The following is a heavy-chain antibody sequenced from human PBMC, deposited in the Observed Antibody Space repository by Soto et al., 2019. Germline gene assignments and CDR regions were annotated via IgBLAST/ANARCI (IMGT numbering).Heavy chain of an antibody. J-gene: IGHJ6*02. CDR3: ARDGSPNDYDFWSGYYLRAPGIYGMDV. D-gene: IGHD3-3*01. V-gene: IGHV1-18*01. CDR2: ISAYNGNT. CDR1: GYTFTSYG. Sequence: GASVKVSCKASGYTFTSYGISWVRQAPGQGLEWMGWISAYNGNTNYAQKLQGRVTMTTDTSTSTAYMELRSLRSDDTAVYYCARDGSPNDYDFWSGYYLRAPGIYGMDVWGQGTTVTVSS.